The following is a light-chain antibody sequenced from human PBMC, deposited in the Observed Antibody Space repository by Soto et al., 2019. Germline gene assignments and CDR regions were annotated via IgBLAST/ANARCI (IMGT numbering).Light chain of an antibody. J-gene: IGLJ2*01. CDR3: CSYASTFIL. V-gene: IGLV2-11*01. Sequence: QSVLTQPPSVSGSPGQSVAISCTGAYNFVSWYQQHPGKAPKLIVYDVNKWPSGVPDRFFGSKSGNTASLTISGLQPDDEADYYCCSYASTFILFGGVTKLTVL. CDR2: DVN. CDR1: AYNF.